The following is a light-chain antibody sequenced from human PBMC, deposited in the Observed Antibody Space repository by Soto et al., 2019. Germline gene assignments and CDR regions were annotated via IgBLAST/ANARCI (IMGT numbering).Light chain of an antibody. CDR3: CSYAGSGIVI. CDR2: EVS. J-gene: IGLJ2*01. CDR1: SSDVGSYNL. Sequence: QSALTQPASVSGSPKQSITISCTGTSSDVGSYNLVSWYQQHPGKVPKLMIYEVSKRPSGVSNRFSGSKFGNTASLTISGLQAEDEADYYCCSYAGSGIVIFGGGTKLTVL. V-gene: IGLV2-23*02.